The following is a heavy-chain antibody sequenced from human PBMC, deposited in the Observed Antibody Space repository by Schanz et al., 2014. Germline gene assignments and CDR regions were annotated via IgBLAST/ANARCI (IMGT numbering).Heavy chain of an antibody. J-gene: IGHJ4*02. CDR3: ARHRVYGAFDL. V-gene: IGHV4-59*08. CDR1: GDSISGYY. D-gene: IGHD4-17*01. Sequence: QVQLQESGPGLVKPSETLSLTCTVSGDSISGYYWNWIRQPPGKELEWVAFIYDRGSTSYNPSLNSRVPISLDTAKTQFSLKLSSVTAADTAVYYCARHRVYGAFDLWGQGTLVTVSS. CDR2: IYDRGST.